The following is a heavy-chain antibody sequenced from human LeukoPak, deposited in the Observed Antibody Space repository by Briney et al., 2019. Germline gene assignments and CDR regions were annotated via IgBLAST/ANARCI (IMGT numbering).Heavy chain of an antibody. Sequence: PGGSLRLSCAASGFTFSSYAMHWVRQAPGKGLEWVALISYDGRNKYYADSVKGRFAISRDNSKNTLYLQINSLRAEDTAVYYCGGPEGWGQGTLVTVSS. CDR1: GFTFSSYA. V-gene: IGHV3-30*09. J-gene: IGHJ4*02. CDR3: GGPEG. CDR2: ISYDGRNK.